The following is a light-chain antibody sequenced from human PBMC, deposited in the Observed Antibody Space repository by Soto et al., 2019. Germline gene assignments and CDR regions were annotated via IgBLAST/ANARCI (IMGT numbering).Light chain of an antibody. J-gene: IGLJ1*01. V-gene: IGLV2-14*01. Sequence: QSLLTQPASVSGPTGQSMSISCPGTRSDVGAYNYVSWYQQHPGKAPKLIISEGTNRPSGVSDRFSGSKSGNTASLTISGLQAEDEADYYCSSFTSRFTFVFGTGTKVTVL. CDR2: EGT. CDR1: RSDVGAYNY. CDR3: SSFTSRFTFV.